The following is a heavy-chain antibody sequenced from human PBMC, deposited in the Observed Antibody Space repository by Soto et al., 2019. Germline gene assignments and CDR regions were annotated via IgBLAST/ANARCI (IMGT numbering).Heavy chain of an antibody. CDR3: ARGPPKWGFAY. CDR1: GYTFTSYD. CDR2: MSSSSGHT. V-gene: IGHV1-8*01. J-gene: IGHJ4*02. D-gene: IGHD7-27*01. Sequence: QVQLVQSGAEVKEPGASVKVSCKASGYTFTSYDFNWVRQATGQGPEWMGWMSSSSGHTGYAQKFPRRVTMTRNTSISTAYMELSSLSSEDTAVYYCARGPPKWGFAYWGQGVLVTVSS.